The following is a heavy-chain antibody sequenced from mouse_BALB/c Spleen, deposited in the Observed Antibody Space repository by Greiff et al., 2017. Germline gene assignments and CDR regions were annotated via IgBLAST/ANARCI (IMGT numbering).Heavy chain of an antibody. CDR3: ARNYGSSHEYFDV. CDR1: GFTFSSFG. Sequence: EVMLVESGGGLVQPGGSRKLSCAASGFTFSSFGMHWVRQAPEKGLEWVAYISSGSSTIYYADTVKGRFTISRDNPKNTLFLQMTSLRSEDTAMYYCARNYGSSHEYFDVWGAGTTVTVSS. J-gene: IGHJ1*01. V-gene: IGHV5-17*02. CDR2: ISSGSSTI. D-gene: IGHD1-1*01.